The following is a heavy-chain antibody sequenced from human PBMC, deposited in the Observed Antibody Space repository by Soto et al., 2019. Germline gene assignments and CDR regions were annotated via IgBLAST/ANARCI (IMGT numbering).Heavy chain of an antibody. CDR3: AREIPDAFDI. D-gene: IGHD2-2*01. CDR2: IKQDGSEK. V-gene: IGHV3-7*01. J-gene: IGHJ3*02. Sequence: PGGPLRLSCAASGFTFSSYWMSWVRQAQGKGLEWVANIKQDGSEKYYVETVKGRITISRDNAKNSLYLQMNSLRAEDTAVYYCAREIPDAFDIWGQGTMVTVSS. CDR1: GFTFSSYW.